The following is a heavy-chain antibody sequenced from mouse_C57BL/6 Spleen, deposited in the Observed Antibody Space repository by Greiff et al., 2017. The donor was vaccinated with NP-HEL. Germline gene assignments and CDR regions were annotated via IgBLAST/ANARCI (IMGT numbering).Heavy chain of an antibody. J-gene: IGHJ2*01. Sequence: QVQLQQSGPELVKPGASVKISCKASGYAFSSSWMNWVKQRPGKGLEWIGRIYPGDGDTNYNGKFKGKATLTADKSSSTAYMQLSSLTSEDSAVYFCARQDYDGDYWGQGTTLTVSS. CDR1: GYAFSSSW. CDR3: ARQDYDGDY. V-gene: IGHV1-82*01. CDR2: IYPGDGDT. D-gene: IGHD2-4*01.